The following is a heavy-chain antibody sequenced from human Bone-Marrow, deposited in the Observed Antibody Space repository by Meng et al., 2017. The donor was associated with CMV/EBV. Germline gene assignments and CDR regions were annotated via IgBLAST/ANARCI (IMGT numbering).Heavy chain of an antibody. J-gene: IGHJ4*02. V-gene: IGHV4-34*01. D-gene: IGHD3-3*01. Sequence: SETLSLTCAVCDGSFSDIYWTWVRQSTEKGLEWIGEIHHNGKTNYNPSLKNRVTNSLRTSANQFSLEVTSVTAADTAVYYCAFRGGGYYPFYFDSWGQGTRVTGSS. CDR2: IHHNGKT. CDR3: AFRGGGYYPFYFDS. CDR1: DGSFSDIY.